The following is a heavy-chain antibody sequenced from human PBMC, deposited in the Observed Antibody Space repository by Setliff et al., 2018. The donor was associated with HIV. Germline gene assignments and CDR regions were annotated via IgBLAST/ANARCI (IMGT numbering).Heavy chain of an antibody. CDR2: ITGSGDST. D-gene: IGHD3-3*01. CDR3: AKDDSTRDGYITIFDY. J-gene: IGHJ4*02. Sequence: GGSLRLSCAASGFTFSNYAMSWVRQAPGKGLEWVSSITGSGDSTYYADSVKGRFTISRDNSKNTLYLQMNSLRVEDMAVYYCAKDDSTRDGYITIFDYWGQGTLVT. CDR1: GFTFSNYA. V-gene: IGHV3-23*01.